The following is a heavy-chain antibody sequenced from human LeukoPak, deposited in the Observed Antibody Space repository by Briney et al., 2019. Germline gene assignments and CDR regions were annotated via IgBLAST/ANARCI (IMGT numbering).Heavy chain of an antibody. Sequence: ATVKISCKTSGYTFTDYYIHWVQQAPGKGLEWKGRVDPEDGKTSFAGKFQGRVTINADTSADTAYMELRNLTSEDTAIYYCASAVAGAIDYWGQGTLVTVSS. CDR1: GYTFTDYY. CDR3: ASAVAGAIDY. D-gene: IGHD6-19*01. V-gene: IGHV1-69-2*01. J-gene: IGHJ4*02. CDR2: VDPEDGKT.